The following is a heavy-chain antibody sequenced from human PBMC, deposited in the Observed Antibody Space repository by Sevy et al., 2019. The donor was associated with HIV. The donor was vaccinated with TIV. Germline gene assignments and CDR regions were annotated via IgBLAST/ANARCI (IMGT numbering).Heavy chain of an antibody. CDR3: ITDPAYMGYDEEVINYYFYGMDV. CDR1: GFTFSSAW. CDR2: IKSEFDGGAI. D-gene: IGHD5-12*01. Sequence: GGSLRLSCTASGFTFSSAWMSWVRQAPGKGLEWVGRIKSEFDGGAIDYAAPVKGRFSISREDSKNTVYLQMNSLKTEDTAVYYCITDPAYMGYDEEVINYYFYGMDVWGQGTTVTVSS. J-gene: IGHJ6*02. V-gene: IGHV3-15*01.